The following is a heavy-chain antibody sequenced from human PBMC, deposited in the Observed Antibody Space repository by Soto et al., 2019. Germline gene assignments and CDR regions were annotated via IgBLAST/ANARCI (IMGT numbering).Heavy chain of an antibody. Sequence: SETLSLTCTVSGGSISSYYWSWIRQPPGKGLEWIGYIYYSGSTNYNPSLKSRVTISVDTSKNQFSLKLNSVTAADTAVYYCARWTYYDSSGLDAFDIWGQGTMVTVS. CDR2: IYYSGST. D-gene: IGHD3-22*01. V-gene: IGHV4-59*08. J-gene: IGHJ3*02. CDR3: ARWTYYDSSGLDAFDI. CDR1: GGSISSYY.